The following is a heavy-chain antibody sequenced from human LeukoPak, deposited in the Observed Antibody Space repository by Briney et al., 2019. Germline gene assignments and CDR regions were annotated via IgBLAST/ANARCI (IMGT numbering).Heavy chain of an antibody. CDR1: GFTFSSYG. Sequence: GGSLRLSCAASGFTFSSYGMSWVRQAPGKGLEWVSDISGSGRATNYADSVKGRFTVSRDRSKNTVDLQMDSLSAEDTAVYYCVKLGELVENGMDVWG. CDR3: VKLGELVENGMDV. V-gene: IGHV3-23*01. J-gene: IGHJ6*01. CDR2: ISGSGRAT. D-gene: IGHD3-16*01.